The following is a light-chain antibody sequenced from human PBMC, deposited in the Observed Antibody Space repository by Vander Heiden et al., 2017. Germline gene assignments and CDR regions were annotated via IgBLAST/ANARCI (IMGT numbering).Light chain of an antibody. V-gene: IGKV1-5*03. CDR2: KAS. CDR1: QSISSW. J-gene: IGKJ5*01. CDR3: QQYYSYPIT. Sequence: DIQMTQSPSTLSASVGDRVTITCRASQSISSWLAWYQQKPGKAPKLLIYKASSLESGVPSRFSGSGSGTEFTLTISSLQPDDFATYYCQQYYSYPITFGQGTPMEIE.